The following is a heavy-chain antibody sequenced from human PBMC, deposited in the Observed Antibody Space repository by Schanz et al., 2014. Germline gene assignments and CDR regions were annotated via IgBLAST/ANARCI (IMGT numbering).Heavy chain of an antibody. V-gene: IGHV3-23*04. CDR2: ISGSGGDT. CDR3: ARDPGGTKTHGL. Sequence: VQLVESGGGVVQSGRSLRLSCTASGFTFSSHAFHWVRQAPGKGLEWVSAISGSGGDTYYADSVKGRFTISRDGSKNTVYLQMNSLRAEDTAVYYCARDPGGTKTHGLWGQGTLVTVSS. J-gene: IGHJ4*02. D-gene: IGHD2-15*01. CDR1: GFTFSSHA.